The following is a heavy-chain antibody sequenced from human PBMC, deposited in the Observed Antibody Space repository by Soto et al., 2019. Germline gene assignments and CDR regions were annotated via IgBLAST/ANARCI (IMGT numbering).Heavy chain of an antibody. CDR1: GGSISSGGYY. J-gene: IGHJ6*02. CDR3: ARHDWARFYGMDV. V-gene: IGHV4-39*01. Sequence: SETLSLTCTVSGGSISSGGYYWSWIRQHPGKGLEWIGYIYYSGSTYYNPSLKSRVTIFVDTSKSQFSLMLGSVTAADTAVYYCARHDWARFYGMDVWGQGTTVTVSS. D-gene: IGHD2-21*01. CDR2: IYYSGST.